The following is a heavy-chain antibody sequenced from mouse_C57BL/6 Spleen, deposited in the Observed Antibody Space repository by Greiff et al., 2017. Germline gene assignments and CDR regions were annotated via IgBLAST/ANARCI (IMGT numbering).Heavy chain of an antibody. J-gene: IGHJ1*03. Sequence: EVQLQESGAELVRPGASVKLSCTASGFNIKDYYMHWVKPRPEQGLEWIGRIDPEDGDTEYAPKFQGKATMTADTSSTTAYLLLSSLTSEDTAVYFCTVPLCYGSSCGYYDVWGTGTTVTFSS. CDR2: IDPEDGDT. CDR3: TVPLCYGSSCGYYDV. V-gene: IGHV14-1*01. D-gene: IGHD1-1*01. CDR1: GFNIKDYY.